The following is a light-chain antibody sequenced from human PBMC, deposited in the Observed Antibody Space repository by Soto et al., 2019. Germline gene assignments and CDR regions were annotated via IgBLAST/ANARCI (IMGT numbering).Light chain of an antibody. CDR1: SSDVGAYYS. CDR2: GVT. CDR3: SSYTSGSSNYV. Sequence: QSPLTQSATVSGSPGHVITISCTGTSSDVGAYYSVSWYQHHPGKAPKLIIYGVTNRPSGVSNRFSGSKSGNTASLTISGLQAEDEDDYHCSSYTSGSSNYVFVTGTKVT. J-gene: IGLJ1*01. V-gene: IGLV2-14*01.